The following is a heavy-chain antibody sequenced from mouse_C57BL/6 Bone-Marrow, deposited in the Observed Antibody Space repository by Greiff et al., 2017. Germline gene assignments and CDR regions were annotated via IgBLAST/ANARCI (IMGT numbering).Heavy chain of an antibody. CDR2: IDPSDSYT. CDR3: ARDYSNYCYAMDY. Sequence: QVQLQQPGAELVMPGASVKLSCKASGYTFTSYWMHWVKQRPGQGLEWIGEIDPSDSYTNYNQKFKGKSTLTVDKSSSTAYMQLSSLTSEDSAVYYGARDYSNYCYAMDYWGKGTSVTVSS. CDR1: GYTFTSYW. J-gene: IGHJ4*01. V-gene: IGHV1-69*01. D-gene: IGHD2-5*01.